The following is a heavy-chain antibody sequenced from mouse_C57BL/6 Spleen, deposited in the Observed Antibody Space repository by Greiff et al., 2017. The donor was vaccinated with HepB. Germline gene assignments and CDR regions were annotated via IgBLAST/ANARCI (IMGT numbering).Heavy chain of an antibody. J-gene: IGHJ3*01. CDR2: ISSGSSTI. CDR1: GFTFSDYG. V-gene: IGHV5-17*01. Sequence: EVQLQESGGGLVKPGGSLKLSCAASGFTFSDYGMHWVRQAPEKGLEWVAYISSGSSTIYYADTVKGRFTISRDNAKNTLFLQMTSLRSEDTAMYYCARWGFAYWGQGTLVTVSA. CDR3: ARWGFAY.